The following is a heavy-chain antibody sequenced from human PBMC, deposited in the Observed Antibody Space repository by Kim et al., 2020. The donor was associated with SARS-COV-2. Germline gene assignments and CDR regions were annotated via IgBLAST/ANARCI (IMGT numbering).Heavy chain of an antibody. CDR1: GYTFTSYY. CDR3: ARDIDDCSSTSCYTMHYYYYGMDV. J-gene: IGHJ6*02. Sequence: ASVKVSCKASGYTFTSYYTHWVRQAPGQGLEWMGIINPSGGSTSYAQKFQGRVTMTRDTSTSTVYMELSSLRSEDTAVYYCARDIDDCSSTSCYTMHYYYYGMDVWGQGTTVTVSS. V-gene: IGHV1-46*01. CDR2: INPSGGST. D-gene: IGHD2-2*02.